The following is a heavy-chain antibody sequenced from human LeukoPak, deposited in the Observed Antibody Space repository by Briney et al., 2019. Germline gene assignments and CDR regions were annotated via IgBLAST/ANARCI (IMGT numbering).Heavy chain of an antibody. V-gene: IGHV1-69*05. CDR2: IIPIFGTA. Sequence: ASVKVSCKASGGTFSSYAISWVRQAPGQGLEWMGRIIPIFGTANYAQKFQGRVTITTDESTSTAYMELSSLRSEDTAVYYCARGIRDYYFDYWGQGTLSPSPQ. J-gene: IGHJ4*02. D-gene: IGHD5-18*01. CDR3: ARGIRDYYFDY. CDR1: GGTFSSYA.